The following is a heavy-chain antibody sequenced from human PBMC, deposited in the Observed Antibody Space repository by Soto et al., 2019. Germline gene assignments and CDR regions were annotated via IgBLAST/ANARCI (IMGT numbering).Heavy chain of an antibody. Sequence: GGSLRLSCAASGFTFSSYGMHWVRQAPGKGLEWVAVIWYDGSNKYYADSVKGRFTISRDNSKNTLYLQMNSLRAEDTAVYYCARGNERGWGDAFDIWGQGTMVTVSS. D-gene: IGHD6-19*01. J-gene: IGHJ3*02. V-gene: IGHV3-33*01. CDR2: IWYDGSNK. CDR3: ARGNERGWGDAFDI. CDR1: GFTFSSYG.